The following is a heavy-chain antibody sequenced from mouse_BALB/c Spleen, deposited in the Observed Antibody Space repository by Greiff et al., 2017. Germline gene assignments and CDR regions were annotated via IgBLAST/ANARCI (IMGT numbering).Heavy chain of an antibody. CDR3: ARDDYYYFDY. CDR1: GFTFSSFG. Sequence: EVQGVESGGGLVQPGGSRKLSCAASGFTFSSFGMHWVRQAPEKGLEWVAYISSGSSTIYYADTVKGRFTISRDNPKNTLFLQMTSLRSEDTAMDYCARDDYYYFDYWGQGTTLTVSS. CDR2: ISSGSSTI. J-gene: IGHJ2*01. V-gene: IGHV5-17*02. D-gene: IGHD2-4*01.